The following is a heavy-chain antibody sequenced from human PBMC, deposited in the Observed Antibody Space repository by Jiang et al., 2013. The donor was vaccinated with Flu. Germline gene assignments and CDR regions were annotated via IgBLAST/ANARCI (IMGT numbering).Heavy chain of an antibody. CDR1: GGSISSYY. CDR3: AITYYFDSSSYSSNDAFDI. J-gene: IGHJ3*02. D-gene: IGHD3-22*01. V-gene: IGHV4-4*07. CDR2: IYTSGSA. Sequence: GLVKPSETLSLTCTVSGGSISSYYWSWIRQPAGKGLEWIGRIYTSGSANYNPSLNGRVSMSVDTSKNQFSLKLRSVTAADTALYYCAITYYFDSSSYSSNDAFDIWGQGTMVTVSS.